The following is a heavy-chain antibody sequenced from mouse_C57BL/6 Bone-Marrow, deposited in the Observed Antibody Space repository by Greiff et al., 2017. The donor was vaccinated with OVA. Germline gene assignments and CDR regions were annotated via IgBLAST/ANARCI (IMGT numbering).Heavy chain of an antibody. D-gene: IGHD1-1*01. V-gene: IGHV1-74*01. CDR3: DIATTVLALYYFDY. Sequence: QVQLQQPGAELVKPGASVKVSCKASGYTFTSYWMHWVKQRPGQGLEWIGRIHPSDSDTNYNQKFKGKATLTVDKSSSPAYMQLSSLTSEDSAFYYCDIATTVLALYYFDYWGQGTTLTVSS. CDR2: IHPSDSDT. CDR1: GYTFTSYW. J-gene: IGHJ2*01.